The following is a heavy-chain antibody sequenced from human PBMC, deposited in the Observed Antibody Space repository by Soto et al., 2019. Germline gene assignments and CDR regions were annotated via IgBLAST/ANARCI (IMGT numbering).Heavy chain of an antibody. CDR3: ARVFSSGSGWMYYFDF. J-gene: IGHJ4*02. V-gene: IGHV4-4*02. CDR2: VFHTGGT. D-gene: IGHD6-19*01. Sequence: QVQLQESGPGLVKPSETLSLTCTVSSDSIAGENWWSWVRQPPGLGLEWIGEVFHTGGTNYNPSLKSRDTMEVDNSKNQFSLKLISATAADTAVYYCARVFSSGSGWMYYFDFWGQGSLVSLSS. CDR1: SDSIAGENW.